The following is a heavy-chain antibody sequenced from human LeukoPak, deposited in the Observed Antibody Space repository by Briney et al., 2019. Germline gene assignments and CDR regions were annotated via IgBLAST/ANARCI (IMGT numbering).Heavy chain of an antibody. D-gene: IGHD5-18*01. CDR1: GGSISSGGYS. V-gene: IGHV4-30-2*05. CDR2: IYHSGST. Sequence: SETLSLTCAVSGGSISSGGYSWSWIRQPPGKGLEWIGYIYHSGSTYYNPSLKSRVTISLDTSKNQFSLKLSSVTAADTAVYYCARSLNVDTAMAAYFDYWGQGTLVTVSS. CDR3: ARSLNVDTAMAAYFDY. J-gene: IGHJ4*02.